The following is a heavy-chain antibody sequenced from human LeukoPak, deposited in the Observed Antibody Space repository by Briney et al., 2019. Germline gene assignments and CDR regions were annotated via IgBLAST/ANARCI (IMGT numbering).Heavy chain of an antibody. D-gene: IGHD2-21*02. CDR2: ISYDGSNK. CDR1: GFTFSSYA. J-gene: IGHJ3*02. V-gene: IGHV3-30*04. CDR3: ARARYCGGDCPLEAFDI. Sequence: PGRSLRLSCAASGFTFSSYAMHWVRQAPGKGLEWVAVISYDGSNKYYADSVKGRFTISRDNSKNTLYLQMNSLRAEDTAVYYCARARYCGGDCPLEAFDIWGQGTVVTVSS.